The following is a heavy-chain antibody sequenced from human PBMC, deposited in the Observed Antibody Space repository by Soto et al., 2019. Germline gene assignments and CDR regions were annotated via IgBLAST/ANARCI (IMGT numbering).Heavy chain of an antibody. V-gene: IGHV6-1*01. CDR2: TYFRSKWYN. J-gene: IGHJ5*02. CDR3: VRVSFDHFLHWFST. Sequence: SQTLSLTCAISGDSVSSKTAAWNWIRQSPSRGLEWLGRTYFRSKWYNDYAISVKSRITINPDTSKNQFSLLLNSVTPEDTAVYFCVRVSFDHFLHWFSTRGQGTLVPVSS. CDR1: GDSVSSKTAA. D-gene: IGHD3-9*01.